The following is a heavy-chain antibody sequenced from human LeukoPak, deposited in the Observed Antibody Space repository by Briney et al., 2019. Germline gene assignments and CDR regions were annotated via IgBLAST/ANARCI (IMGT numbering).Heavy chain of an antibody. CDR2: ISSSSSYI. D-gene: IGHD2-15*01. V-gene: IGHV3-21*01. J-gene: IGHJ6*03. CDR3: ARGYCSGGSCYYYMNV. CDR1: GFTFSSYS. Sequence: GGSLRLSCAASGFTFSSYSMNWVRQAPGKGLEWVSSISSSSSYIYYADSVKGRFTISRDNAKNSLYLQMNSLRAEDTAVYYCARGYCSGGSCYYYMNVWGKGTTVTVSS.